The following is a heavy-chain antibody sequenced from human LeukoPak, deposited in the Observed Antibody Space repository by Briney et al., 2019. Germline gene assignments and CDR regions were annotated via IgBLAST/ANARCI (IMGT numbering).Heavy chain of an antibody. V-gene: IGHV1-2*06. Sequence: GASVKVSCKASGYTFTGYYIHWVRQAPGQGLVWMGRINPNSGGTNYAQKFQGRVTMTRDTSISTAYMELSRLRSDDTAVYYCVVTMEVQGFEYWGQGALVTVSS. CDR2: INPNSGGT. CDR3: VVTMEVQGFEY. CDR1: GYTFTGYY. D-gene: IGHD3-10*01. J-gene: IGHJ4*02.